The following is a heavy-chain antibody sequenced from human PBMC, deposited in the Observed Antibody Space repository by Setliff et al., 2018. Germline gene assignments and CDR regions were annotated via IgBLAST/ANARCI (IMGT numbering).Heavy chain of an antibody. CDR2: INWKGLIT. J-gene: IGHJ5*01. CDR3: MTFAREVLSAVDS. D-gene: IGHD3-10*01. V-gene: IGHV3-20*04. CDR1: GFMFDDYA. Sequence: GGSLRLSCAASGFMFDDYAMAWVRQVPGKGLEWVSGINWKGLITGYADSVKGRFTISRDNSNNTPYLQMDSLRADDTAIYYCMTFAREVLSAVDSWGQGTVVTVSS.